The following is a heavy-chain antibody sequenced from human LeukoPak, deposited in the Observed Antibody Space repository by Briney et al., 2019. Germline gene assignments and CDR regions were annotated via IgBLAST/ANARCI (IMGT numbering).Heavy chain of an antibody. CDR3: AKAPLAATKYYYGMDV. D-gene: IGHD2-15*01. V-gene: IGHV3-23*01. Sequence: GGSLRLSCAASGFTFYNYAMSWVRQAPGKVLEWVSAISNSGGATYYADSVKGRFTISRDNSKNTLFLHMNSLRVEDTAVYYCAKAPLAATKYYYGMDVWGQGTTVTVSS. CDR1: GFTFYNYA. CDR2: ISNSGGAT. J-gene: IGHJ6*02.